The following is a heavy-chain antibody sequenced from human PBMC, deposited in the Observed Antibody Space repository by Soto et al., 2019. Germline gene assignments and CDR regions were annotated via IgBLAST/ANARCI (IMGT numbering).Heavy chain of an antibody. CDR3: ARDPGYYDILTGYSFNWFDP. J-gene: IGHJ5*02. Sequence: WASVKVSCKASGYTFTGYYMHWVRQAPGQGLEWMGWINPNSGGTNYAQKFQGRVTMTRDTSISTAYMELSRLRSDDTAVYYCARDPGYYDILTGYSFNWFDPWGQGTLVTVSS. D-gene: IGHD3-9*01. V-gene: IGHV1-2*02. CDR1: GYTFTGYY. CDR2: INPNSGGT.